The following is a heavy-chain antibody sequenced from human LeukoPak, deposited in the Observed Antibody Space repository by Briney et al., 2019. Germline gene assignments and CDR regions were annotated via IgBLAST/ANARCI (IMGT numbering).Heavy chain of an antibody. CDR2: ISGSGGST. V-gene: IGHV3-23*01. CDR3: AKSGSYGGNYYFDY. Sequence: GGTLRLSCAASGFTFSSFGMSWVRQAPGKGLEWVSAISGSGGSTYYADSVKGRFTISRDNSKNTLYLQMNSLRAEDTAVYYCAKSGSYGGNYYFDYWGQGTLVTVSS. J-gene: IGHJ4*02. CDR1: GFTFSSFG. D-gene: IGHD4-23*01.